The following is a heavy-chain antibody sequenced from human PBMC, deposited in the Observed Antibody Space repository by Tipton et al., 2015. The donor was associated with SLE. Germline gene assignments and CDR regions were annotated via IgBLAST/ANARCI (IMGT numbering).Heavy chain of an antibody. CDR2: IYYSGST. CDR1: GGSISSSSYY. V-gene: IGHV4-39*01. J-gene: IGHJ6*02. CDR3: ARHPYYYYGVDV. Sequence: TLSLTCTVSGGSISSSSYYWGWTRQPPGKGLEWIGSIYYSGSTYYNPSLKSRVTISVDTSKNQFSLKLSSVTAADTAVYYCARHPYYYYGVDVWGQGTTVTVS.